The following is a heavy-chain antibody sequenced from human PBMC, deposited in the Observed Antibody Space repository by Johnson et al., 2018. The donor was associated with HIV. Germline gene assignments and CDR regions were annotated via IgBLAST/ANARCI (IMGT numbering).Heavy chain of an antibody. CDR3: ASHYDSSVVDAFDI. CDR2: ISWNSGSI. V-gene: IGHV3-9*01. Sequence: VLLVESGGGVVRPGGSLRLSCAASGFTFDDYAMHWVRQAPGKGLEWVSGISWNSGSIGYADSVKGRFTISRDNAKNSLYLQMNSLRAEDTAVYYCASHYDSSVVDAFDIWGQGTKVTVSS. J-gene: IGHJ3*02. CDR1: GFTFDDYA. D-gene: IGHD3-22*01.